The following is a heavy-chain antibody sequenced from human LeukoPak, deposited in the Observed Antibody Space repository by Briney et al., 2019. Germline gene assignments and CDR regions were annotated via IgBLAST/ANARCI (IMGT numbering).Heavy chain of an antibody. V-gene: IGHV3-23*01. CDR3: AKDKAPGSWHTPSDF. J-gene: IGHJ4*02. CDR2: ISDSGDGT. D-gene: IGHD6-13*01. Sequence: PGGSLRLSCAASGFTFRTYAMSWVRQAPGKGLEWVSGISDSGDGTYYAESVKGRFTISRDNSKNTVFLQMNGLRAGDTAKYYCAKDKAPGSWHTPSDFWGQGTLVTVSS. CDR1: GFTFRTYA.